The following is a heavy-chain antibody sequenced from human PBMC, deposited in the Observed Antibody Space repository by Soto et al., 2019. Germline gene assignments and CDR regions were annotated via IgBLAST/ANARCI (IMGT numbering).Heavy chain of an antibody. CDR1: GGTFSSYA. CDR3: ALVYYYDSSGYYGLGHNWFDP. CDR2: IIPIFGTA. Sequence: SVKVSCKASGGTFSSYAISWVRQAPGQGLEWMGGIIPIFGTANYAQKFQGRVTITADESTSTAYMELSSLRSEDTAVYYCALVYYYDSSGYYGLGHNWFDPWGQGTLVTASS. D-gene: IGHD3-22*01. V-gene: IGHV1-69*13. J-gene: IGHJ5*02.